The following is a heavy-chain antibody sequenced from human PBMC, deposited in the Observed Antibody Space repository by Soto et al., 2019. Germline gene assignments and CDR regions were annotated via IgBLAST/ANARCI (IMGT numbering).Heavy chain of an antibody. V-gene: IGHV3-21*01. J-gene: IGHJ6*02. D-gene: IGHD2-15*01. CDR1: GFTFSSYS. Sequence: GGSLRLSCAASGFTFSSYSMNWVRQAPGKGLEWVSSISSSSSYIYYADSVKGRLTISRDNAKNSLYLQMNSLRAEDTAVYYCARGCSGGSCYPYYYYGMDVWGQGTTVTVSS. CDR3: ARGCSGGSCYPYYYYGMDV. CDR2: ISSSSSYI.